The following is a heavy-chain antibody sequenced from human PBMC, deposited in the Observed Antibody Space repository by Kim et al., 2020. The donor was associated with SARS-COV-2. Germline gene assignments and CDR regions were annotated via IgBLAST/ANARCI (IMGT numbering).Heavy chain of an antibody. V-gene: IGHV3-7*01. Sequence: GGSLRLSCAASGFTFSSYWMSWVRQAPGKGLEWVANVKQDGSEKYYVDSMKGRFTISRDNAKNSLYLQMSSLRAEDTAVYYCARDLLGAVAGTSDYWGQGTLVTVSS. CDR3: ARDLLGAVAGTSDY. D-gene: IGHD6-19*01. CDR1: GFTFSSYW. J-gene: IGHJ4*02. CDR2: VKQDGSEK.